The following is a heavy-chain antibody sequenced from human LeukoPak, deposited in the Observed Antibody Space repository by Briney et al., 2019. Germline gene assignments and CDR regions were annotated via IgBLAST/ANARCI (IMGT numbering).Heavy chain of an antibody. CDR1: GGSLSTYY. CDR2: VYFTGSP. Sequence: PSETLSLTCTVSGGSLSTYYWSWLRRPPGKGLEWVGYVYFTGSPKYNPSLKTRVTISQDTSKNQFFLNLRSVTAADTAVYYCARGKDPIWYFDLWGRGTLVTVSS. J-gene: IGHJ2*01. CDR3: ARGKDPIWYFDL. V-gene: IGHV4-59*12.